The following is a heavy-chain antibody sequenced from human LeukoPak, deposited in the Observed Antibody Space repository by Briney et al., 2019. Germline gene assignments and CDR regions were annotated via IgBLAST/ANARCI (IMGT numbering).Heavy chain of an antibody. D-gene: IGHD3-10*01. Sequence: PSETLSLTCTVSGGSISSNYWSWIRQPPGKGLVWSVDINYSGGTYYNPSLKSRATISVDTSKNQFSLKLSSVTAADMAVYYCASVPTYYYGSGSYYASGYCDYWGQGTLVTVSS. CDR3: ASVPTYYYGSGSYYASGYCDY. CDR2: INYSGGT. CDR1: GGSISSNY. J-gene: IGHJ4*02. V-gene: IGHV4-59*06.